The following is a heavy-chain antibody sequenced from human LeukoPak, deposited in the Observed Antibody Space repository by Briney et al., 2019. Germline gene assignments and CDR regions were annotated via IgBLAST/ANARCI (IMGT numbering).Heavy chain of an antibody. CDR2: INWNGGST. CDR3: ARRADVAVASTNWCFDL. Sequence: PGGSLRLSCAASGFTFDDYGMSWVRQAPGKGLEWVSGINWNGGSTGFADSAKGRFTISRDSAKNSLYLQMNSLRAEDTALYYCARRADVAVASTNWCFDLWGRGTLVTVPS. J-gene: IGHJ2*01. CDR1: GFTFDDYG. D-gene: IGHD6-19*01. V-gene: IGHV3-20*04.